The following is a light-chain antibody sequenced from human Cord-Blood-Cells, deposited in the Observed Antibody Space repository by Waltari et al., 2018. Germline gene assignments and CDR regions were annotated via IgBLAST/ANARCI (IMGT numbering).Light chain of an antibody. CDR3: QQSYSTPPT. V-gene: IGKV1-39*01. Sequence: DIQMTQSPPSLSASVGDRVTITRRARQSIRTYLTWYQQKPGKAPKLLIYAASSLQSGVPSRFSGSGSGTDFTLTISSLQPEDFATYYCQQSYSTPPTFGQGTKVEIK. CDR2: AAS. CDR1: QSIRTY. J-gene: IGKJ1*01.